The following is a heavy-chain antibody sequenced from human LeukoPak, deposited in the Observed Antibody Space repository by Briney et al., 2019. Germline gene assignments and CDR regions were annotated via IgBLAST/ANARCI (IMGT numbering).Heavy chain of an antibody. J-gene: IGHJ4*02. V-gene: IGHV1-2*06. CDR2: INPNSGGT. CDR3: ARGAYYYDSSGSNFGGY. Sequence: ASVKVSCKASGYTFTGYYMHWVRQAPGQGLERMGRINPNSGGTNYAQKFQGRVTMTRDTSISTAYMELSRLRSDDTAVYYCARGAYYYDSSGSNFGGYWGQGTLVTVSS. CDR1: GYTFTGYY. D-gene: IGHD3-22*01.